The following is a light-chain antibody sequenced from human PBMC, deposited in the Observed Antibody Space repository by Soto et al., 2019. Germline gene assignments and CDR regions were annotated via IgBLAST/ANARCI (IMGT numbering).Light chain of an antibody. CDR2: KAS. CDR3: HHYNSYSYT. V-gene: IGKV1-5*03. Sequence: DIQMTQSPSTLSASVGDRVTITCRASQTISNWLAWYQQKPGKAPKLLIYKASNLQSGVPSRFSGSGSGTEFTLTISSLQPDDFATYYCHHYNSYSYTFGQGTNLEIK. CDR1: QTISNW. J-gene: IGKJ2*01.